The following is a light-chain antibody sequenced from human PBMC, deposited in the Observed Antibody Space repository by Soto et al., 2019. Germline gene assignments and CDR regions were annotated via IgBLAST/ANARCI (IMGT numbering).Light chain of an antibody. CDR3: QKTYSTPPT. CDR1: QSISTY. Sequence: DIQMTQSPSSLSASVGDRVTSTCRASQSISTYLNWYQQKAGLAPKLLIYAASSLQSGVPSRFSGSGSGTDFTLTISSLQPEDFATYYCQKTYSTPPTCGQGNKGDIK. CDR2: AAS. J-gene: IGKJ1*01. V-gene: IGKV1-39*01.